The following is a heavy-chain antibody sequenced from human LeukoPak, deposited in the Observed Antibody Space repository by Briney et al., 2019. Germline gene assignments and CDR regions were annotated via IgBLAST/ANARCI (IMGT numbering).Heavy chain of an antibody. CDR2: MNPNSGNT. CDR3: ARGEIEALFFSSGYSSGWSTYYMDV. V-gene: IGHV1-8*03. CDR1: GYTFTNYD. Sequence: ASVKVSCKASGYTFTNYDINWVRQATGQGLEWMGWMNPNSGNTGYAQKFQGRVTITRNTSISTAYMELSSLRSEDTAVYYCARGEIEALFFSSGYSSGWSTYYMDVWGKGTTVTVSS. D-gene: IGHD6-19*01. J-gene: IGHJ6*03.